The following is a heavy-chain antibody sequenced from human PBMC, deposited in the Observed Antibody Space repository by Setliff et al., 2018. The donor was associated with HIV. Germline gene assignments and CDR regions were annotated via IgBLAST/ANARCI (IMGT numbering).Heavy chain of an antibody. Sequence: SVKVSCKASGGTFSSYTFSWVRQAPGQGLEWMGGIIPIFGTAHYAQKLQGRVTMTTDTSTSTAYMELRSLRSDDTAVYYCARDDVGYCSGGSCYHLFDTFDIWGQGTVVTVSS. V-gene: IGHV1-69*05. J-gene: IGHJ3*02. CDR3: ARDDVGYCSGGSCYHLFDTFDI. CDR1: GGTFSSYT. D-gene: IGHD2-15*01. CDR2: IIPIFGTA.